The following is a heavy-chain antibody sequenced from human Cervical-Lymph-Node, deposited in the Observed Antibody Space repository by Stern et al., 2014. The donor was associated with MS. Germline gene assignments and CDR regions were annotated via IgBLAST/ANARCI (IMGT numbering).Heavy chain of an antibody. CDR2: ISGSGGTT. Sequence: EVQLVESGGGLVQPGGSLRLSCAASGFTFSNYAMSWVRQAPGKGLEWVSVISGSGGTTHYADSVKGRFTISRDKSKNTLFLQMNSLRADDTAVYYCAKDPERGTVAGTNSWGQGSLVTVSS. J-gene: IGHJ4*02. CDR1: GFTFSNYA. CDR3: AKDPERGTVAGTNS. D-gene: IGHD6-19*01. V-gene: IGHV3-23*04.